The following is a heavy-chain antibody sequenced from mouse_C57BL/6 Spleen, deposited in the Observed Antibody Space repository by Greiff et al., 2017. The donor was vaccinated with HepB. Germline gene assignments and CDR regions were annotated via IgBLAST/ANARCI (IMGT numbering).Heavy chain of an antibody. CDR3: ARGDYASN. CDR1: GYAFSSSW. J-gene: IGHJ3*01. Sequence: QVQLKESGPELVKPGASVKISCKASGYAFSSSWMNWVKQRPGKGLEWIGRIYPGDGDTNYNGKFKGKATLTADKSSSTAYMQLSSLTSEDSAVYFCARGDYASNWGQGTLVTVSA. V-gene: IGHV1-82*01. CDR2: IYPGDGDT. D-gene: IGHD2-4*01.